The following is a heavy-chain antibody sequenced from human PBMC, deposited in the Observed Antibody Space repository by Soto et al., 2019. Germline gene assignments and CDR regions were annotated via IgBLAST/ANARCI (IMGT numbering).Heavy chain of an antibody. CDR2: IHDSGST. Sequence: PSETLSLTCAVYGESFSGYYWSWIRQPPGKGLEWIGEIHDSGSTYYNPSLKDRLSISVDTSKNSFSLNLTSVTAADTAVYFCARLVVVAPVANVWGQGALVTVSS. CDR3: ARLVVVAPVANV. CDR1: GESFSGYY. J-gene: IGHJ4*02. D-gene: IGHD2-21*01. V-gene: IGHV4-34*01.